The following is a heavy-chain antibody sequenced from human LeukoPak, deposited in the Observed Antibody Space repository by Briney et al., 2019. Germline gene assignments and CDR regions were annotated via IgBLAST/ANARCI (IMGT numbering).Heavy chain of an antibody. J-gene: IGHJ5*02. CDR1: RYTFTSYD. CDR3: ARGPTYYDFWSGYYP. D-gene: IGHD3-3*01. V-gene: IGHV1-8*03. Sequence: GASVKVSCKASRYTFTSYDINWVRQATGQGLEWLGWMNPNSGNTGYAQKFQGRVTITRNTSISTAYMELSSLRSEDTAVYYCARGPTYYDFWSGYYPWGQGTLVTLSS. CDR2: MNPNSGNT.